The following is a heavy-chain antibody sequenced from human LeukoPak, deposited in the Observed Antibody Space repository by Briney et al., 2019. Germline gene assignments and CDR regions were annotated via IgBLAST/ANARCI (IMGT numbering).Heavy chain of an antibody. D-gene: IGHD5-18*01. CDR1: GCSFSSYS. V-gene: IGHV3-23*01. Sequence: GGCLILPCPASGCSFSSYSMRWVRPAAGKGREWVSASSGSGGSTYYADSVQGRFTISRDNSKNTLYLQVNRLRAKDTAVYYCAKDSWDSFGAFDFWRQGTMVTV. CDR3: AKDSWDSFGAFDF. CDR2: SSGSGGST. J-gene: IGHJ3*01.